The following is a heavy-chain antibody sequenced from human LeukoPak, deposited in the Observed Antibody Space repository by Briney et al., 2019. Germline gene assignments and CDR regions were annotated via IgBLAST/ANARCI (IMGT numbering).Heavy chain of an antibody. Sequence: ASVKVSCKVSGYTFTDYYMHWVQQAPGKGLEWMGLVDPEDGETIYAEKFQGRVTITADTSTDTAYMEPSSLRPEDTAVYYCATDAFDIWGQGTMVTVSS. CDR2: VDPEDGET. CDR1: GYTFTDYY. V-gene: IGHV1-69-2*01. J-gene: IGHJ3*02. CDR3: ATDAFDI.